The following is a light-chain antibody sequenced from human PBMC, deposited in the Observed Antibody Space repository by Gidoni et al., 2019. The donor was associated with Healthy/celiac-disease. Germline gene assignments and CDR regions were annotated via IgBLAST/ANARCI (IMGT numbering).Light chain of an antibody. Sequence: EIVLTQSPATLFLSPGERATLSCRASQSVSSYLAWYQQKPGQAPRLLIYDASNRATGIPARFSGSGSGTDFTLTISSLEPEDFAVYYCQQRSNWPPMYTFXQXTKLEIK. J-gene: IGKJ2*01. CDR3: QQRSNWPPMYT. V-gene: IGKV3-11*01. CDR2: DAS. CDR1: QSVSSY.